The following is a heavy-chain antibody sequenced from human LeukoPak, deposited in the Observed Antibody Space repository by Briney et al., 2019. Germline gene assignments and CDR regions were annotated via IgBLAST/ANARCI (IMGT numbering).Heavy chain of an antibody. CDR2: IIPIFGTA. J-gene: IGHJ4*02. Sequence: SVKVSCKASGGTFSSYAISWVRQAPGQGLEWMGGIIPIFGTASYAQKFQGRVTITTDESTSTAYMELSSLRSEDTAVYYCARGVPKVGAADYWGQGTLVTVSS. CDR1: GGTFSSYA. V-gene: IGHV1-69*05. CDR3: ARGVPKVGAADY. D-gene: IGHD1-26*01.